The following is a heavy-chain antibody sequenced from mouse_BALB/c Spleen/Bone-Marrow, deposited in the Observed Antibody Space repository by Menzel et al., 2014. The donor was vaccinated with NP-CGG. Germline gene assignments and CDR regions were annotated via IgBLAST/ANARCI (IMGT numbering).Heavy chain of an antibody. J-gene: IGHJ2*01. CDR1: GYSFTSYY. CDR3: VSTFDY. D-gene: IGHD1-1*01. Sequence: QVQLQHPGPELVKPGASVKISCKASGYSFTSYYIHWVKQRPGQGLEWIGWIFPGSGNTKYNEKFKGKATLTADTSSSTAYMQLSSLTSEDSAVYFCVSTFDYWGQGTTLTVSS. V-gene: IGHV1-66*01. CDR2: IFPGSGNT.